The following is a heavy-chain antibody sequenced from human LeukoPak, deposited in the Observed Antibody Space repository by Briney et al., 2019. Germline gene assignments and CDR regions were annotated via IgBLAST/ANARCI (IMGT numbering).Heavy chain of an antibody. V-gene: IGHV4-34*01. CDR2: INHSGST. D-gene: IGHD2-2*01. CDR3: ARVRRYCSSTSCYPARGFDL. J-gene: IGHJ2*01. Sequence: KASETLSLTCAVYGGSFSGYYWSWIRQPPGKGLEWIGEINHSGSTSYNPSLKSRVTISVDTSKNQFSLKLSSVTAADTAVYYCARVRRYCSSTSCYPARGFDLWGRGTLVTVSS. CDR1: GGSFSGYY.